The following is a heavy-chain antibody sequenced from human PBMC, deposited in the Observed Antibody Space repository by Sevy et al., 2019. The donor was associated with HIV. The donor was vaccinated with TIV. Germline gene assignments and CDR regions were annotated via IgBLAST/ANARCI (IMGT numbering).Heavy chain of an antibody. V-gene: IGHV3-7*01. CDR3: VRVEYYDFWSGHYRMGFDY. J-gene: IGHJ4*02. Sequence: GGSLRLSCAASGFTFSRYWMSWVRQAPGKGLEWVANIKQDGSEKYYVDSVKGRFTIARDNVKNSLYLQMNSLRAEDTAVYYCVRVEYYDFWSGHYRMGFDYWGQGTLVTVSS. D-gene: IGHD3-3*01. CDR2: IKQDGSEK. CDR1: GFTFSRYW.